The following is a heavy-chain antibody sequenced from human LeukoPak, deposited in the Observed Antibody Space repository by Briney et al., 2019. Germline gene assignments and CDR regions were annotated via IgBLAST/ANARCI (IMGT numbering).Heavy chain of an antibody. D-gene: IGHD2-2*01. Sequence: SVKVSCKASGGTFSSYAISWVRQAPGQGLEWMGGIIPIFGTANYAQKFQGRVTITADKSTSTAYMELSSLRSEDTAVYYCARVIDISSTSPYYYYYMDVWGKGTTVTVSS. CDR3: ARVIDISSTSPYYYYYMDV. CDR1: GGTFSSYA. V-gene: IGHV1-69*06. CDR2: IIPIFGTA. J-gene: IGHJ6*03.